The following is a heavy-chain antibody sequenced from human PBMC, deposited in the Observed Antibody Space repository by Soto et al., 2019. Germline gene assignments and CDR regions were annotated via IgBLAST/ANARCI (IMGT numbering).Heavy chain of an antibody. Sequence: QVQLQESGPGLVKPSETLSLTCTVSGGSISSYYWSWIRQPPGKGLEWIGYIYYSGSTSYNPSLKSRVTISVDTSKNQFSLKLSSVTAADTAVYYCARVTTSHLIDYWGQGTLVTVSS. J-gene: IGHJ4*02. D-gene: IGHD4-17*01. V-gene: IGHV4-59*01. CDR1: GGSISSYY. CDR2: IYYSGST. CDR3: ARVTTSHLIDY.